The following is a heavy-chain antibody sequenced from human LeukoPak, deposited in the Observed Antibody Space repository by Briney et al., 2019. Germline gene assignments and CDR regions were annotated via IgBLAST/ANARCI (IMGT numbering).Heavy chain of an antibody. CDR1: GGSFSGYY. J-gene: IGHJ4*02. CDR2: IYYSGSS. D-gene: IGHD4-17*01. CDR3: AVDHGDYSFDY. Sequence: SETLSLTCAVYGGSFSGYYWGWIRQPPGKGLEWIANIYYSGSSNYNPSLKSRVTISVDTSKSQFSLKLSSVTAADTAVYYCAVDHGDYSFDYWGQGTLVTVSS. V-gene: IGHV4-34*01.